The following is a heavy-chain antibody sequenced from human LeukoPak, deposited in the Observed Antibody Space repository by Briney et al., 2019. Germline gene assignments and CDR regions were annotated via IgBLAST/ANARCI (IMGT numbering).Heavy chain of an antibody. CDR1: GSSFNSYY. V-gene: IGHV4-4*07. J-gene: IGHJ4*02. D-gene: IGHD4-17*01. Sequence: SETLSLTCSVSGSSFNSYYWSWIRQPAGKGLEWIGRIHTSGSAEYSPSLQSRVTISVDMSKKEFSLKLTSVTAADTAVYYCARDIIYLIDEDYGWGKGTLVTVSS. CDR2: IHTSGSA. CDR3: ARDIIYLIDEDYG.